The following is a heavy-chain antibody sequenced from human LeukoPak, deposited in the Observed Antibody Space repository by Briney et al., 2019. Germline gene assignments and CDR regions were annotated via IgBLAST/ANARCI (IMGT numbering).Heavy chain of an antibody. CDR2: ISAYNGNT. CDR1: GYTFTSYG. CDR3: ARGHPYDFWSGYFWPRIHYYMDV. D-gene: IGHD3-3*01. Sequence: GASVKVSCKASGYTFTSYGISWVRQAPGQGLEWMGWISAYNGNTNYAQKLQGRVTMTTDTSTSTAYMELRSLRSDDTAVYYCARGHPYDFWSGYFWPRIHYYMDVWGKGTTVTVSS. J-gene: IGHJ6*03. V-gene: IGHV1-18*01.